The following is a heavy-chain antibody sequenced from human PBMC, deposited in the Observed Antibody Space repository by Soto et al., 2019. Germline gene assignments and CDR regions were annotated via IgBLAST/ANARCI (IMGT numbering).Heavy chain of an antibody. J-gene: IGHJ3*02. Sequence: GASVKVSCKASGGTFSSYAISWVRQAPGQGLEWMGGIIPIFGTANYAQKFQGRVTITADKSTSTAYMELSSLRSEDTAVYYCARPYDLYVDGDAFDIWGQGTMVTVSS. CDR2: IIPIFGTA. V-gene: IGHV1-69*06. CDR3: ARPYDLYVDGDAFDI. CDR1: GGTFSSYA. D-gene: IGHD2-2*02.